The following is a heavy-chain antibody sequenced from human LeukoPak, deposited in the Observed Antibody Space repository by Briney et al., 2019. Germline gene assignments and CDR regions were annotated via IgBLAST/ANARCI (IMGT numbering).Heavy chain of an antibody. Sequence: GGSPRLSCAASGFTFSSYAMGWVRQAPGKGLEWVSTISGSGGSTYYADSVKGRFTISRDNSKNTLYLQMNSLRAEDTALYYCASMYNWNYYTFDYWGQGTLVTVSS. D-gene: IGHD1-7*01. CDR3: ASMYNWNYYTFDY. V-gene: IGHV3-23*01. J-gene: IGHJ4*02. CDR2: ISGSGGST. CDR1: GFTFSSYA.